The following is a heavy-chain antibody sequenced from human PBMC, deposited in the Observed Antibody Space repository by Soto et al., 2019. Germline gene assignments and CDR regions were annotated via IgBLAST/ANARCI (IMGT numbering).Heavy chain of an antibody. CDR2: IFYSGST. D-gene: IGHD1-26*01. Sequence: PSETLSLTCTVSGGSISNYYWSWIRQPPGRGLEWIGHIFYSGSTNYNPALKSRVTVSVHTSNSQFSLGLNSVTAADTSVYYCARGLISGSHYSGGWCYFDPWGEGTQVTVSS. J-gene: IGHJ4*02. CDR3: ARGLISGSHYSGGWCYFDP. V-gene: IGHV4-59*12. CDR1: GGSISNYY.